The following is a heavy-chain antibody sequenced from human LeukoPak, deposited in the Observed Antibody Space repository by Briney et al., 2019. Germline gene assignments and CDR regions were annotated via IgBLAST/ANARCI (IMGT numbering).Heavy chain of an antibody. CDR2: INPNSGGT. Sequence: ASVKVSCKASGYTFTGYYMHWARQAPGQGLEWMGWINPNSGGTNYAQKFQGRVTMTRDTSISTAYMELSRLRSDDTAVYYCARGTASSPLGFDYWGQGTLVTVSS. D-gene: IGHD1-26*01. CDR1: GYTFTGYY. V-gene: IGHV1-2*02. J-gene: IGHJ4*02. CDR3: ARGTASSPLGFDY.